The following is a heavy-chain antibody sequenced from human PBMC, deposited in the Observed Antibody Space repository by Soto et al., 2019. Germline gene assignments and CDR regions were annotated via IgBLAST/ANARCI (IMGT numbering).Heavy chain of an antibody. Sequence: QVQLVQSGAEVKKPGSSVKVSCKACGGTFSSYTISWVRQAPGQGLEWMGRIIPILGIANYAQKFQGRVTITADKSTSTAYMELSSLRSEDTAVYYCARETTVTTRYYGMDVWGQGTTVTVSS. CDR3: ARETTVTTRYYGMDV. J-gene: IGHJ6*02. CDR2: IIPILGIA. CDR1: GGTFSSYT. V-gene: IGHV1-69*08. D-gene: IGHD4-17*01.